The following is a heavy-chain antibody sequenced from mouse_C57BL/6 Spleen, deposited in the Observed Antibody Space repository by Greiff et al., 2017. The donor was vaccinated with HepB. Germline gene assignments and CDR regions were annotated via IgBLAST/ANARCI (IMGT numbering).Heavy chain of an antibody. Sequence: EVHLVESGGGLVQPGGSLKLSCAASGFTFSDYYMYWVRQTPEKRLEWVAYISNGGGSTYYPDTVKGRFTISRDNAKNTLYLQMSRLKSEDTAMYYYARPFYYDYDDGPDAMDYWGQGTSVTVSS. CDR1: GFTFSDYY. CDR2: ISNGGGST. V-gene: IGHV5-12*01. CDR3: ARPFYYDYDDGPDAMDY. J-gene: IGHJ4*01. D-gene: IGHD2-4*01.